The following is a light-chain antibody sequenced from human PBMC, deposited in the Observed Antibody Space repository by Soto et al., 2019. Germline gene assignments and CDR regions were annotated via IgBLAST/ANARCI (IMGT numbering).Light chain of an antibody. Sequence: IQMTQSPSSLSASVGDRVTITCRASQGISSALAWYQQKPGKAPKLLIYDASNLESGVPSRFSGSGSATEFTLTISSLQPDDFATYYCHQYYSYVYTFGQGTKVDIK. CDR3: HQYYSYVYT. CDR2: DAS. V-gene: IGKV1-13*02. CDR1: QGISSA. J-gene: IGKJ2*01.